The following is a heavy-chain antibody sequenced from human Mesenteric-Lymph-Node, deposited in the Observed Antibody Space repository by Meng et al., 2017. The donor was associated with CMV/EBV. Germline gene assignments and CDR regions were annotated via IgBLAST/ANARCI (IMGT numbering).Heavy chain of an antibody. CDR2: IYSGGTT. D-gene: IGHD6-6*01. J-gene: IGHJ6*02. V-gene: IGHV3-53*01. Sequence: GESLKISCASSGFIFGNYAMSWVRQAPGKGLQWVSVIYSGGTTYYADSVKGRFTISRDNSKNTLYLHMNSLRAEDTAVYYCASATAYSSSSPYYYGMDVWGQGTTVTVPS. CDR1: GFIFGNYA. CDR3: ASATAYSSSSPYYYGMDV.